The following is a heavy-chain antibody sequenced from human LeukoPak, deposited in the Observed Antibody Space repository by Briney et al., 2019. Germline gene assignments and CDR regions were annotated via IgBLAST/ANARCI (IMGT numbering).Heavy chain of an antibody. V-gene: IGHV4-59*01. CDR2: IYYSGNT. D-gene: IGHD2/OR15-2a*01. J-gene: IGHJ4*02. CDR1: GDSISSSY. CDR3: ARHRIFFDY. Sequence: KSSETLSLTCTVSGDSISSSYWSWIRQPPGKGLEWIGYIYYSGNTNYNPSLKSRVTISVDTSRNRFSLKLSSVTAADTAVYYCARHRIFFDYWGQGILVTVSS.